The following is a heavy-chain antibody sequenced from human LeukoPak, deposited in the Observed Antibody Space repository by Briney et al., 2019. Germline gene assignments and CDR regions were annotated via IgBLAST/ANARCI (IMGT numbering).Heavy chain of an antibody. J-gene: IGHJ4*02. CDR1: GFTFSGSA. CDR3: TRFLEWLPDY. CDR2: IRGKANSYAT. V-gene: IGHV3-73*01. D-gene: IGHD3-3*01. Sequence: GGSLRLSCAASGFTFSGSAMHWVRQASGKGLEWVGRIRGKANSYATAYAASVKGRFTISRDDSKNTAHLQMNSLKTEDTAVYYCTRFLEWLPDYWGRGTLVTVSS.